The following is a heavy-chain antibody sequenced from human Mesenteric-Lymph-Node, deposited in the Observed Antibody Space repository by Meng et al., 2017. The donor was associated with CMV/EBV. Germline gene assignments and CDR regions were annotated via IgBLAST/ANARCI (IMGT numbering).Heavy chain of an antibody. CDR1: GGSVSGYY. J-gene: IGHJ4*02. D-gene: IGHD5-18*01. CDR2: IYYSGSV. V-gene: IGHV4-59*02. CDR3: ARGGGYSYDLDY. Sequence: SETLSLTCTVSGGSVSGYYWNWIRQPPGKGLEWIGYIYYSGSVHYNPSLKSRVTISLDTSENQVSLKMSSVTAADTAVYFCARGGGYSYDLDYWGQGILVTVSS.